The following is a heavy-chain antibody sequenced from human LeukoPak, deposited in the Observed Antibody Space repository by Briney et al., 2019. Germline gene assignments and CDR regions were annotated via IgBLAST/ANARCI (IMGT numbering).Heavy chain of an antibody. CDR3: ARDQEGFDY. Sequence: SVKVSCKASGYTFTSNYIHWVRQAPGQGLEWMGMIYPRDGSTSYAQKFQGRVTVTRDTSTSTVHMELGGLRSEDTAVYYCARDQEGFDYWGQGTLVTVSS. CDR2: IYPRDGST. CDR1: GYTFTSNY. V-gene: IGHV1-46*01. J-gene: IGHJ4*02.